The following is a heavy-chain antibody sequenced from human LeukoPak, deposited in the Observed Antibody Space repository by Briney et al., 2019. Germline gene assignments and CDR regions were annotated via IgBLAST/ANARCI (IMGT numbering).Heavy chain of an antibody. CDR3: VRDGSSWGNFDY. CDR1: GFTFSTYW. Sequence: GGSLRLSCAGSGFTFSTYWMSWVRQAPGKGLEWVAYMKQRGSEKYYVDSVKGRFTISRDNAKNSLYLQMNSLRTEDTAVYYCVRDGSSWGNFDYWGQGTLVSVSS. V-gene: IGHV3-7*01. J-gene: IGHJ4*02. CDR2: MKQRGSEK. D-gene: IGHD7-27*01.